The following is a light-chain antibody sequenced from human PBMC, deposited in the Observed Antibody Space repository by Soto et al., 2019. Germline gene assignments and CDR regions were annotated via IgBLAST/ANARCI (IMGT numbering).Light chain of an antibody. CDR3: QQYNSQST. CDR2: DAS. Sequence: DIQMTQSPSSLSASVGDRVTITCRASQSITTYLNWYQQKPGKAPKLLIYDASSLESGVPSRFRGSGSGTEFTLTITSLQPDDFATYYCQQYNSQSTFGQGTKVDIK. V-gene: IGKV1-5*01. J-gene: IGKJ1*01. CDR1: QSITTY.